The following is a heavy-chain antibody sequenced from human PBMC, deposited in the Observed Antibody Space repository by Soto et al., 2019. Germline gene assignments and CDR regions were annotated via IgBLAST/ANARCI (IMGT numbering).Heavy chain of an antibody. CDR1: GGSISSGGYS. D-gene: IGHD3-22*01. CDR3: ARGGTYDSSGYDLDY. V-gene: IGHV4-30-2*01. Sequence: SETLSLTCAVSGGSISSGGYSWSWIRQPPGKGLEWIGYIYHSGSTYYNPSLKSRVTISVDRSKNQFSLKLSSVTAADTAVYYSARGGTYDSSGYDLDYWGQGTLVTVSS. J-gene: IGHJ4*02. CDR2: IYHSGST.